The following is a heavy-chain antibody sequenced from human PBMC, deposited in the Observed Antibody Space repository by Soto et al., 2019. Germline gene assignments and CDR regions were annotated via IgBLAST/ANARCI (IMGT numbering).Heavy chain of an antibody. CDR3: ARYSGSYWHDLDC. V-gene: IGHV5-51*01. CDR1: GYRFSSHW. J-gene: IGHJ4*02. D-gene: IGHD1-26*01. CDR2: IYPGDSDT. Sequence: GEALKLSCQGSGYRFSSHWVAWVCQMPEKGLAWIGTIYPGDSDTKYSSAFRGHVTISADTSVSTAYLQWRSLEATDSAIYYWARYSGSYWHDLDCWGQGTLVTVSS.